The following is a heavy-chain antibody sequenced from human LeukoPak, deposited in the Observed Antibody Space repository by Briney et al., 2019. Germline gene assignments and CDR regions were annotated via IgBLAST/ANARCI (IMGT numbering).Heavy chain of an antibody. V-gene: IGHV4-4*07. CDR2: IYTSGST. D-gene: IGHD3-22*01. CDR3: AREDDSSGYYYDAFDI. J-gene: IGHJ3*02. CDR1: GGSISSYY. Sequence: SETLSLTCTVSGGSISSYYWSWTRQPAGKGLEWIGRIYTSGSTNYNPSLKSRVTMSVDTSKNQFSLKLSSVTAADTAVYYCAREDDSSGYYYDAFDIWGQGTMVTVSS.